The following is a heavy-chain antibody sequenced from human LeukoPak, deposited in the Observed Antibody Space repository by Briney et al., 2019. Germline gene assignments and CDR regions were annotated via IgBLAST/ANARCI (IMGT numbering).Heavy chain of an antibody. Sequence: GASVKVSCKASGGTFSSYAISWVRQAPGQGLGWMGGIIPIFGTANYAQKFQGRVTITADKSTSTAYMELSSLRSEDTAVYYCAREGVHDYGDYGGIFDYWGQGTLVTVSS. V-gene: IGHV1-69*06. CDR2: IIPIFGTA. D-gene: IGHD4-17*01. J-gene: IGHJ4*02. CDR1: GGTFSSYA. CDR3: AREGVHDYGDYGGIFDY.